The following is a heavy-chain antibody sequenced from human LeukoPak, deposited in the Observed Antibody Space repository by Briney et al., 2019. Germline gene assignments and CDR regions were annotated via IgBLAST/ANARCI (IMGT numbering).Heavy chain of an antibody. V-gene: IGHV1-2*06. J-gene: IGHJ4*02. D-gene: IGHD2-21*02. CDR1: GYTFTGYC. Sequence: ASVKVSCKTSGYTFTGYCVHYVRQAPGQGLERMGRINPNSGDTNYAQHFQGRVTMTRDTSITTAYMDLSRLTSDDTAVYYCARDYCGGDCFPDYWGQGTLVTVSS. CDR2: INPNSGDT. CDR3: ARDYCGGDCFPDY.